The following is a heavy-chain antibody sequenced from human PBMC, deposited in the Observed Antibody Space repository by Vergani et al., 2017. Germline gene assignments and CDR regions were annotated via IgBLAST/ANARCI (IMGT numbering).Heavy chain of an antibody. CDR1: GFTFSSYA. CDR3: ARELQLPPPYYYYYYMDV. CDR2: ISYDGSNK. V-gene: IGHV3-30-3*01. J-gene: IGHJ6*03. D-gene: IGHD6-6*01. Sequence: QVQLVESGGGVVQPGRSLRLSCAASGFTFSSYAMHWVRQAPGKGLEWVAVISYDGSNKYYADSVKGRFTISRDNSKNTLYLQMNSLRAEDTAVYYCARELQLPPPYYYYYYMDVWGKGP.